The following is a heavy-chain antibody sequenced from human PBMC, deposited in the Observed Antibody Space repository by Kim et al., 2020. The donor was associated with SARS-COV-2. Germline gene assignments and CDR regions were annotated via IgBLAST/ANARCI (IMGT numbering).Heavy chain of an antibody. CDR2: INHSGST. V-gene: IGHV4-34*01. Sequence: SETLSLTCAVYGGSFSGYYWSWIRQPPGKGLEWIGEINHSGSTNYNPSLKSRVTISVDTSKNQFSLKLSSVTAADTAVYYCARGGYCSSTSCQHDYWGQGTLVTVSS. J-gene: IGHJ4*02. CDR1: GGSFSGYY. D-gene: IGHD2-2*01. CDR3: ARGGYCSSTSCQHDY.